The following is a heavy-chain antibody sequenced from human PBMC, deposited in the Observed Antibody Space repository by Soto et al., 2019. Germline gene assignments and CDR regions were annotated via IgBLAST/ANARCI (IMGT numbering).Heavy chain of an antibody. CDR2: IIPILGIA. J-gene: IGHJ6*02. CDR3: ARSAPASSGYYYYYYGMDV. Sequence: ASVKVSCKASGGTFSSYTISWVRQAPGQGLEWMGRIIPILGIANYAQKFQGRVTITADKSTSTAYMELSSLRSEDTAVYYCARSAPASSGYYYYYYGMDVWGQGTTVTVSS. CDR1: GGTFSSYT. V-gene: IGHV1-69*02. D-gene: IGHD3-22*01.